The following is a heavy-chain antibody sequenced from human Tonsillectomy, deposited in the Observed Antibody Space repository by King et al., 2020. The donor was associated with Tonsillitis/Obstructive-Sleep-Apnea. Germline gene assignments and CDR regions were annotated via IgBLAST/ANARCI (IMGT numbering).Heavy chain of an antibody. CDR1: GFTFSSYG. J-gene: IGHJ3*02. Sequence: QGQLVQSGGGVVQPGRSLRLSCAASGFTFSSYGMHWVRQAPGKGLEWVAVISYDGSNKYYADSVKGRFTISRDNSKNTLYLQLNSLRAEDTAVYYCANQYYYVSSGYPDIWGQGTMVTVSS. CDR2: ISYDGSNK. D-gene: IGHD3-22*01. V-gene: IGHV3-30*18. CDR3: ANQYYYVSSGYPDI.